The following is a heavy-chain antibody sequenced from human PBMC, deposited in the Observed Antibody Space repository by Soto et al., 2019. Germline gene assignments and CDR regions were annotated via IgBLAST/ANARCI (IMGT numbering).Heavy chain of an antibody. Sequence: PGESLKISCKGSGYSFTSYWISWVRQMPGKGLEWMGRIDPSDSYTNYSPSFQGHVTISADKSISTAYLQWSSLKASDTAMYYCARLDSSPVATHYGMDVWGQGTTVTVYS. J-gene: IGHJ6*02. D-gene: IGHD6-19*01. CDR2: IDPSDSYT. V-gene: IGHV5-10-1*01. CDR3: ARLDSSPVATHYGMDV. CDR1: GYSFTSYW.